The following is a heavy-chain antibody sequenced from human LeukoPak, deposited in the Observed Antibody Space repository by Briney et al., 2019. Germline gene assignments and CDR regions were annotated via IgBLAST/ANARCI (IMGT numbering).Heavy chain of an antibody. CDR1: GGTFSSYA. D-gene: IGHD1-26*01. J-gene: IGHJ4*02. V-gene: IGHV1-69*05. Sequence: SVNVSCTASGGTFSSYAISWVRQAPGQGLEWMGGIIPIFGTANYAQKFQGRVTITTDESTSTAYMELSSLRSEDTAVYCCARAGWEVGANLGDYWGQGTLVTVSS. CDR2: IIPIFGTA. CDR3: ARAGWEVGANLGDY.